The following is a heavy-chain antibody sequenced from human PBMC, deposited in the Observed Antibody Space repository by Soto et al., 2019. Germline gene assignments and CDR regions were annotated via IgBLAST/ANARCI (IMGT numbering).Heavy chain of an antibody. D-gene: IGHD2-15*01. V-gene: IGHV4-31*03. CDR1: GGSISSGGYY. Sequence: SETLSLTCTVSGGSISSGGYYWSWIRQHPGKGLEWIGYIYYSGSTYYNPSLKSRVTISVDTSKNQFSLKLSSVTAADTAVYYCARDGDGGYCSGGSCYGWYYFDYWGQGTLVTVSS. CDR2: IYYSGST. J-gene: IGHJ4*02. CDR3: ARDGDGGYCSGGSCYGWYYFDY.